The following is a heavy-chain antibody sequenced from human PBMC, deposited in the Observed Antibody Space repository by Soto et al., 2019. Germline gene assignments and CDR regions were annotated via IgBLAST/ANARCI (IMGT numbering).Heavy chain of an antibody. CDR3: ARGATGTYHYYYGMDV. Sequence: SVKVSCKASGYTFTSYAMHWVRQAPGQGLEWMGGIIPIFGTANYAQKFQGRVTITADESTSTAYMELSSLRSEDTAVYYCARGATGTYHYYYGMDVWGQGTTVTVS. CDR1: GYTFTSYA. D-gene: IGHD1-7*01. V-gene: IGHV1-69*13. CDR2: IIPIFGTA. J-gene: IGHJ6*02.